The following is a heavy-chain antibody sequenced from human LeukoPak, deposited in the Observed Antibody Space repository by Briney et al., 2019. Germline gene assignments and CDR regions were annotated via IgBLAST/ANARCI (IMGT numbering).Heavy chain of an antibody. CDR1: GFTFSSYE. CDR3: AKVWSKYYDSSDTDD. J-gene: IGHJ4*02. V-gene: IGHV3-23*01. CDR2: IRGNGDTT. D-gene: IGHD3-22*01. Sequence: GGSLRLSCAASGFTFSSYEMNWVRQAPMKGLEWVSAIRGNGDTTYYADSVKGRFAIPRDNSKNTLYLQMNSLRAEDTAVYYCAKVWSKYYDSSDTDDWGQGTLVTVSS.